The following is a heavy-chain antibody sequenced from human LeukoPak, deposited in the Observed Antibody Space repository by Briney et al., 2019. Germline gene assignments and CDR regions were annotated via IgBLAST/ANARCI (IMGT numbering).Heavy chain of an antibody. D-gene: IGHD3-10*01. V-gene: IGHV3-48*01. Sequence: GGSLRLSCAASGFTFSSYSMNWVRQAPGKGLEWVSYISSSSSTLYYADSVKGRFTISRDNSKNTLYLQMNSLRAEDTAVYYCARENSRGSGSGFDYWGQGTLVTVSS. CDR2: ISSSSSTL. CDR3: ARENSRGSGSGFDY. J-gene: IGHJ4*02. CDR1: GFTFSSYS.